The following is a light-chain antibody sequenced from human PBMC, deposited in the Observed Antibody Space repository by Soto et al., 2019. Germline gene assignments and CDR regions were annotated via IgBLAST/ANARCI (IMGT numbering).Light chain of an antibody. V-gene: IGLV1-40*01. Sequence: QPALTQPPSVSGAPGQRVTISCSGSSSDIGAGYDVHWYQQLPGTPPKLLIYGNNKRPSGVPDRFSASKSGSSASLAIIGLQAEDEADYYCQSSLRDSHVFXTGTKVTVL. J-gene: IGLJ1*01. CDR1: SSDIGAGYD. CDR3: QSSLRDSHV. CDR2: GNN.